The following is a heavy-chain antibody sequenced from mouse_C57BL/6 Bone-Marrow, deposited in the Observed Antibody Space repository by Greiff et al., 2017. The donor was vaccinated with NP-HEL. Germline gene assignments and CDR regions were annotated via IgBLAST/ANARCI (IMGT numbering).Heavy chain of an antibody. Sequence: EVQLQESGPELVKPGASVKIPCKASGYTFTDYNMDWVKQSHGKSLEWIGDIDPNNGGTIYNQKFKGKATLTVDKSSSTAYMELRSLTSEDTAVYYCARRGGYYYGSSPYSYAMDYWGQGTSVTVSS. CDR3: ARRGGYYYGSSPYSYAMDY. CDR2: IDPNNGGT. V-gene: IGHV1-18*01. D-gene: IGHD1-1*01. J-gene: IGHJ4*01. CDR1: GYTFTDYN.